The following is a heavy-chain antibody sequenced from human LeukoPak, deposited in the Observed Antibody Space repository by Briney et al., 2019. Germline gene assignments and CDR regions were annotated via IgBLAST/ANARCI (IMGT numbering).Heavy chain of an antibody. Sequence: GGSLRLSCVASGFTFSTYSMSWVRQAPGKGLEWVSGISWNGGTTVYVDSVKGRFTISRDNAKNTLYLQMNSLRAEDTALYYCARGGRYCSAGSCYQTYDSWGQGTLVTVSS. D-gene: IGHD2-15*01. CDR3: ARGGRYCSAGSCYQTYDS. CDR1: GFTFSTYS. J-gene: IGHJ4*02. V-gene: IGHV3-20*04. CDR2: ISWNGGTT.